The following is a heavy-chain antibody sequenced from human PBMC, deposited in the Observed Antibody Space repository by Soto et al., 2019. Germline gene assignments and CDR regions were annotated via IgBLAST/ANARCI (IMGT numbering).Heavy chain of an antibody. Sequence: QITLNESGPTVVKPAETLTLTCTFSGFSLTTSGVGVGWIRQSPGKAPEWLALIYWDDDKRYSASLKSRHTITKDTAKNHVVLTMASVDPADTATYYCAHRILRTVFGLVTTTAIYFDFWGQGTPVVVSS. CDR2: IYWDDDK. J-gene: IGHJ4*02. D-gene: IGHD3-3*01. CDR1: GFSLTTSGVG. CDR3: AHRILRTVFGLVTTTAIYFDF. V-gene: IGHV2-5*02.